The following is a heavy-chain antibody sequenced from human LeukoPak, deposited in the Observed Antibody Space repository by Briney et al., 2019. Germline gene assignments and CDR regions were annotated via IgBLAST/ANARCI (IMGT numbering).Heavy chain of an antibody. Sequence: SETLSLTCTVSGVSVSSGSYYWSWLRQPPGKGLEWIGYIYYSGSTNYNPSLKSRVTISVGTSKNQFSLKLSSVTAADTAVYYCARDRSYDSSGYYYLDYWGQGTLVTVSS. J-gene: IGHJ4*02. CDR1: GVSVSSGSYY. D-gene: IGHD3-22*01. V-gene: IGHV4-61*01. CDR3: ARDRSYDSSGYYYLDY. CDR2: IYYSGST.